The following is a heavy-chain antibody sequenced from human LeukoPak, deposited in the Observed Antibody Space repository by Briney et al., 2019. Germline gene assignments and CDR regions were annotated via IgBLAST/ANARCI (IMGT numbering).Heavy chain of an antibody. Sequence: GGSLRLSCAASGFTFSSYAMHWVRQAPGKGLEWVAVISYDGSNKYYADSVKGRFTISRDNSKNTLYLQMNSLRAEDTAVYYCARARMVRGVISVFGIDYWGQGTLVTVSS. CDR3: ARARMVRGVISVFGIDY. D-gene: IGHD3-10*01. CDR1: GFTFSSYA. CDR2: ISYDGSNK. J-gene: IGHJ4*02. V-gene: IGHV3-30-3*01.